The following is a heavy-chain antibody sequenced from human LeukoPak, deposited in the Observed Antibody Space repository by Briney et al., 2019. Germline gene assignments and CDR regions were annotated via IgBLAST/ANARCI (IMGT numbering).Heavy chain of an antibody. V-gene: IGHV3-7*05. CDR3: ATEGLRAAAAIYDY. CDR2: IKQDGSEK. CDR1: GFTFSGYC. J-gene: IGHJ4*02. D-gene: IGHD6-13*01. Sequence: GGSLRLSCAASGFTFSGYCMPWVRQAPGKGLEWVANIKQDGSEKYYVDSAKGRFTISRDNAKNSLYLQMNSLRAEDTAVYYCATEGLRAAAAIYDYWGQGTLVTVSS.